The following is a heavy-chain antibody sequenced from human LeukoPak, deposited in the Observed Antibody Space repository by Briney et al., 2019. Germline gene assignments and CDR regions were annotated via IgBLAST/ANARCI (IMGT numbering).Heavy chain of an antibody. CDR1: GYTFTSYY. Sequence: ASVKVSCKASGYTFTSYYMHWVRQARGQGLEWMGLINHTGCSTGYAQKFQGRVTMTRVMSTSTDYMELSSLRSEDTAIYYCARDNSVGDNAWWFDPWGQGTLVTVSS. CDR3: ARDNSVGDNAWWFDP. V-gene: IGHV1-46*01. J-gene: IGHJ5*02. CDR2: INHTGCST. D-gene: IGHD1-26*01.